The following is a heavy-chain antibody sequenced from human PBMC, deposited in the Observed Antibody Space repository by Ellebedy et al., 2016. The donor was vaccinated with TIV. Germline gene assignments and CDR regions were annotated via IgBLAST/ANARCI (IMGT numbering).Heavy chain of an antibody. J-gene: IGHJ5*02. CDR1: GGSLSGYY. V-gene: IGHV4-34*01. Sequence: MPSETLSLTCAVNGGSLSGYYWTWIRQSPGKGLQWIGEINHFESTNYNASLKSRLTISLDTSKNQFYLKLNSVTAADTAIYYCARVLQGGGGNIIPTWFDPWGQGSPVTVSS. CDR3: ARVLQGGGGNIIPTWFDP. CDR2: INHFEST. D-gene: IGHD3-16*01.